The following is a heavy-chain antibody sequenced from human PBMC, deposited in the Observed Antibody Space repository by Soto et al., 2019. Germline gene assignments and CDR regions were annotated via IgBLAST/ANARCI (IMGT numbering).Heavy chain of an antibody. CDR3: AKDLDRITSVGKPLDV. Sequence: ASVKVSCKASGYTFTSYDINWVRQATGQGLEWMGWMNPNSGNTGYAQKFQGRVTMTRNTSISTAYMELSSLRSEDTAVYYCAKDLDRITSVGKPLDVWGQGTTVTVSS. J-gene: IGHJ6*02. D-gene: IGHD6-13*01. V-gene: IGHV1-8*01. CDR1: GYTFTSYD. CDR2: MNPNSGNT.